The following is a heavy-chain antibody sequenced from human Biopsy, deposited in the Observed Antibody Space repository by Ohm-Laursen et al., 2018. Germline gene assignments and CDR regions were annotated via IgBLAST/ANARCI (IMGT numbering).Heavy chain of an antibody. V-gene: IGHV4-59*01. D-gene: IGHD2-2*01. Sequence: GTLSLTCTVSGRSISGYHWSWIRKSPGKGLEWLAYISYTGGITSNPSLNRRAIMSLDTSKNQFFLMLIYVAAADAAVYYCARMPHFDYWGQEILVTVSS. CDR2: ISYTGGI. J-gene: IGHJ4*02. CDR3: ARMPHFDY. CDR1: GRSISGYH.